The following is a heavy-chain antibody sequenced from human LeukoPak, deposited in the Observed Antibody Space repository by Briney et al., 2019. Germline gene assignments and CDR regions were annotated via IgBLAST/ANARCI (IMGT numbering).Heavy chain of an antibody. CDR2: ITGSGDGA. CDR1: GLTFSSYG. CDR3: ARSWELLNFDY. V-gene: IGHV3-23*01. D-gene: IGHD1-26*01. Sequence: SGRSLRLSCAACGLTFSSYGMTWVRQAPGKGLEWVSSITGSGDGAYYADSVKGRFTFSRDNSKKTVYLQMNSLRAEDTAIYYCARSWELLNFDYWGQGALVTVSS. J-gene: IGHJ4*02.